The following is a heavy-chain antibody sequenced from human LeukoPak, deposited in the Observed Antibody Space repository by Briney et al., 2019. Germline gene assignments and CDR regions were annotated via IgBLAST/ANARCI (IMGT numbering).Heavy chain of an antibody. CDR3: AQRETDYYGSGSYYGY. CDR2: IYHSGST. Sequence: SGTLSLTCAVSGGSISSSNWWSCVRQPPGKGLEWIGEIYHSGSTNYNPSLKSRVTISVDKSKNQFSLKLSSVTAADTAVYYCAQRETDYYGSGSYYGYWGQGTLVTVSS. D-gene: IGHD3-10*01. V-gene: IGHV4-4*02. J-gene: IGHJ4*02. CDR1: GGSISSSNW.